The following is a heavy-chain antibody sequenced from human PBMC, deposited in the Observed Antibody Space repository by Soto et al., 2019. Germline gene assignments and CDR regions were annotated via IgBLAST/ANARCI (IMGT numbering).Heavy chain of an antibody. Sequence: EAQLLESGGGLIQPGGSLRLSCEASGFIFSEYAMSWVRQAPGKGLEWVSVIGGDGGSPIYADSVKGRFTSSRDNSKNALYLLSDTLRADDTAVYYCAQDSINLNGIYGPFDIWGQGRVVSVSS. V-gene: IGHV3-23*01. CDR1: GFIFSEYA. CDR3: AQDSINLNGIYGPFDI. J-gene: IGHJ3*02. CDR2: IGGDGGSP. D-gene: IGHD3-3*02.